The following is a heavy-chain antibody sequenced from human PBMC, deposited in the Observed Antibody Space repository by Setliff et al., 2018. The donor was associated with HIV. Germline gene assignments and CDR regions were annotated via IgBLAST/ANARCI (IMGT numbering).Heavy chain of an antibody. CDR1: GFTFSDYY. CDR3: ARDAVTRAREGNDAFDI. Sequence: GGSLRLSCAASGFTFSDYYMSWIRQAPGKGLEWVSYISGRGNTIYYADSVKGRFTISRDNAKNSLFLQMNSLRVEDTALYYCARDAVTRAREGNDAFDIWGQGTMVTVSS. V-gene: IGHV3-11*04. J-gene: IGHJ3*02. D-gene: IGHD4-17*01. CDR2: ISGRGNTI.